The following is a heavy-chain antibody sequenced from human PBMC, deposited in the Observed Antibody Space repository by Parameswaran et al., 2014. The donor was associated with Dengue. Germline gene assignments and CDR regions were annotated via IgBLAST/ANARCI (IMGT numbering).Heavy chain of an antibody. V-gene: IGHV2-70*01. Sequence: ARWIRQPPGKALEWLALIHWDDDKYYSTSLKTRLTISKDTSKNQVVLTMTNMDPVDTATYYCARLKKWGAYGDNGDAFDIWGQGTMVTVSS. CDR2: IHWDDDK. D-gene: IGHD4-17*01. CDR3: ARLKKWGAYGDNGDAFDI. J-gene: IGHJ3*02.